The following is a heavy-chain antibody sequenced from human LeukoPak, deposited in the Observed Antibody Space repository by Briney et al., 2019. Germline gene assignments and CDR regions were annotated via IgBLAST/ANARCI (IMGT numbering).Heavy chain of an antibody. CDR2: ISSSSSYI. CDR3: ARGGLAMVRGARRWFDP. J-gene: IGHJ5*02. D-gene: IGHD3-10*01. Sequence: TPGGSLRLSCAASRFTFSSYSMNWVRQAPGKGLEWVSSISSSSSYIYYADSVKGRFTISRDNAKNSLYLQMNSLRAEDTAVYYCARGGLAMVRGARRWFDPWGQGTLVTVSP. V-gene: IGHV3-21*01. CDR1: RFTFSSYS.